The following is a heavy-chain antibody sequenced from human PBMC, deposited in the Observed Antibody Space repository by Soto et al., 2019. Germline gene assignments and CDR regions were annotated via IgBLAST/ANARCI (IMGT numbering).Heavy chain of an antibody. Sequence: ASVKISCKASGYTFINYYIHWVRQAPGQGLEWMGVINPNGGSTVYAQKFQGRVTLTRGTSTSTVYVELSSLRSDDTAVYFCVRATAARQRDYSYHYYLHIWGKGTTVTSP. CDR1: GYTFINYY. CDR3: VRATAARQRDYSYHYYLHI. D-gene: IGHD6-6*01. J-gene: IGHJ6*03. V-gene: IGHV1-46*03. CDR2: INPNGGST.